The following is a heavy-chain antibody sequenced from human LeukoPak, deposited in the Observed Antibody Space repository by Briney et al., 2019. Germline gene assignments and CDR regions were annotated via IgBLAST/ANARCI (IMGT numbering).Heavy chain of an antibody. CDR3: TRGCTGTRCPADY. J-gene: IGHJ4*02. CDR1: GFTFNSHW. D-gene: IGHD2-2*01. CDR2: VSPVGTDT. Sequence: GGSLRLSCAASGFTFNSHWMHWVRQAPGKGLMWVSTVSPVGTDTNYADSVRGRFPISRDNAKNTLYLQMNSLRAEDTALYFCTRGCTGTRCPADYWGQGALVTVSS. V-gene: IGHV3-74*01.